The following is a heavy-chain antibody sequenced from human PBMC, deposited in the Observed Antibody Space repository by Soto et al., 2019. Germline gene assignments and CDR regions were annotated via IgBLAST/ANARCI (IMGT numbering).Heavy chain of an antibody. CDR1: GGSISSGGYY. V-gene: IGHV4-31*03. J-gene: IGHJ3*02. D-gene: IGHD3-22*01. Sequence: QVQLQESGPGLVKPSQTLSLTCTVSGGSISSGGYYWSWIRQHPGKVLEWIGYFYYSGSTYYNPSHKSRVTISVDTSKNQFSLKLSSVTAADTAVYYCAGSGYYYVDAFDIWGQGTMVTVSS. CDR3: AGSGYYYVDAFDI. CDR2: FYYSGST.